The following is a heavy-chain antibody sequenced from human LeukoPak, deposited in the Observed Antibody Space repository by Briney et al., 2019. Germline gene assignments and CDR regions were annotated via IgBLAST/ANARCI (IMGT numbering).Heavy chain of an antibody. CDR3: ARGGAAAGIDY. CDR1: GYSISSGYY. D-gene: IGHD6-13*01. V-gene: IGHV4-38-2*02. CDR2: IYHSGST. J-gene: IGHJ4*02. Sequence: SETLSLTCTVSGYSISSGYYWGWIRQPPGKGLEWIGSIYHSGSTYYNPSLKSRVTISVDTSKNQFSLKLSSVTAADTAVYYCARGGAAAGIDYWGQGTLVTVSS.